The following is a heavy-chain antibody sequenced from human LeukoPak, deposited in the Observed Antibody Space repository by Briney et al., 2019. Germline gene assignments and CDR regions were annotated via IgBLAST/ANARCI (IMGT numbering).Heavy chain of an antibody. D-gene: IGHD2-2*01. CDR1: GFTFSSYG. V-gene: IGHV3-30*02. Sequence: GGSLRLSCAASGFTFSSYGMHWVRQAPGKGLEWVAFIRYDGSNKYYADSVKGRFTISRDNSKNTLYLQMNSLRAEDTAVYYCAKDGIFDFLKLYCSSTSCYCGIDYWGQGTLVTVSS. CDR2: IRYDGSNK. J-gene: IGHJ4*02. CDR3: AKDGIFDFLKLYCSSTSCYCGIDY.